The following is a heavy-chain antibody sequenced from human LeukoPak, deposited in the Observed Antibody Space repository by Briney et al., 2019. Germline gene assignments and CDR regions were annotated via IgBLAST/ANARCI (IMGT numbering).Heavy chain of an antibody. CDR3: ARRAGAYSHPYDY. CDR1: GGSISSGSYC. V-gene: IGHV3-53*01. CDR2: IYSDNT. Sequence: ETLSLTCTVSGGSISSGSYCWSWVRQAPGKGLEWVSFIYSDNTHYSDSVKGRFTISRDNSKNTLYLQMNSLRAEDTAVYYCARRAGAYSHPYDYWGQGTLVTVSS. J-gene: IGHJ4*02. D-gene: IGHD4/OR15-4a*01.